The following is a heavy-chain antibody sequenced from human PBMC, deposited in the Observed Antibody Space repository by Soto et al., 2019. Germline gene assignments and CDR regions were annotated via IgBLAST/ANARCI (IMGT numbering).Heavy chain of an antibody. CDR2: INAGNGNT. J-gene: IGHJ6*02. CDR1: GYTFTSYA. Sequence: ASVKVSCKASGYTFTSYAIHWVRQAPGHRLEWMGWINAGNGNTKSSEKFQGRVTISRATSASTAYLELSRLTSEDTAVYFCAREGVRGMDVWGQGTTVTVSS. CDR3: AREGVRGMDV. V-gene: IGHV1-3*01. D-gene: IGHD3-16*01.